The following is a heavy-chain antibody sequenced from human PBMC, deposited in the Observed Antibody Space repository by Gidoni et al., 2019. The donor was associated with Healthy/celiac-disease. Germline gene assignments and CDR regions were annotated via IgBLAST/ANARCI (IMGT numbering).Heavy chain of an antibody. J-gene: IGHJ6*02. D-gene: IGHD3-16*01. CDR3: ARDLWDYYYGMDV. Sequence: QVQLVESGGGVVQPGRSLRLTCAASGFPFSSYGMHWVRQAPGKGLEWVAVIWYDGSNKYYADSVKGRFTIPRDNSKNTLYLQMNSLRAEDTAVYYCARDLWDYYYGMDVWGQGTTVTVSS. V-gene: IGHV3-33*01. CDR2: IWYDGSNK. CDR1: GFPFSSYG.